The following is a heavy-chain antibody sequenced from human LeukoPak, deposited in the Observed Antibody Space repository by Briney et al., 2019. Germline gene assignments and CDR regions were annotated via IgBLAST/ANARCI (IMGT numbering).Heavy chain of an antibody. CDR2: IYPGDSDT. CDR1: GHSFTSYW. CDR3: ARHVPYYDSSGYYYNYYYYMDV. V-gene: IGHV5-51*01. J-gene: IGHJ6*03. Sequence: GESLKISCKGSGHSFTSYWIGWVRQMPGKGLEWMGIIYPGDSDTRYSPSFQGQVTISADKSISTAYLQWSSLKASDTAMYYCARHVPYYDSSGYYYNYYYYMDVWGKGTTVTVSS. D-gene: IGHD3-22*01.